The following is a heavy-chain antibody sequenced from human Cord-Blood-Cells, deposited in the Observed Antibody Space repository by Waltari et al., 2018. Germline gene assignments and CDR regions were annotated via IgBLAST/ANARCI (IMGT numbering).Heavy chain of an antibody. CDR2: IYYNGST. V-gene: IGHV4-59*11. D-gene: IGHD3-3*01. CDR1: GGSISSHY. Sequence: QVQLQESGPGLVKPSETLSLTCTVSGGSISSHYWSWIRQPPGKGLEWIGYIYYNGSTNYNPSLKSRVTISVDTSKNQFSLKLSSVTAADTAVYYCARSDFWSGYYDYWGQGTLVTVSS. CDR3: ARSDFWSGYYDY. J-gene: IGHJ4*02.